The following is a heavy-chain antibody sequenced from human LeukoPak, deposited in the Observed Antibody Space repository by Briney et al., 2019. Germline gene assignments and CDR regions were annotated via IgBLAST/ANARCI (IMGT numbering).Heavy chain of an antibody. Sequence: GGSLTLSCAASGFTFSYFAMHWVRQAPGKGLESVAGVSDDGRSESYIDSVKGRFTISRDNSKNTLYLQMNSLRAEDTAVYYCASGSGSYRTPYYYMDVWGTGTTVTVSS. V-gene: IGHV3-33*05. D-gene: IGHD3-10*01. CDR2: VSDDGRSE. CDR3: ASGSGSYRTPYYYMDV. CDR1: GFTFSYFA. J-gene: IGHJ6*03.